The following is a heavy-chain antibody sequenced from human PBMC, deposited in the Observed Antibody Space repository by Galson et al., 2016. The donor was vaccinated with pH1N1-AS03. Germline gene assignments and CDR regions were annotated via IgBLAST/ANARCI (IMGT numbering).Heavy chain of an antibody. CDR1: GGTFSNYA. D-gene: IGHD3-22*01. CDR2: IHPIFGTP. CDR3: ARDRHYDTSGRFYYESEH. Sequence: SVKVPCKASGGTFSNYAISWMRQAPGQGLEWMGGIHPIFGTPSYAQKFRGRLTITADHSTSAAYMELPRRTSEDTAIYYCARDRHYDTSGRFYYESEHWGQGTLVIVSS. J-gene: IGHJ4*02. V-gene: IGHV1-69*13.